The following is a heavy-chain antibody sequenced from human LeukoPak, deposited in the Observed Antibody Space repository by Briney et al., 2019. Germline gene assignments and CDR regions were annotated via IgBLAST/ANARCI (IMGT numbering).Heavy chain of an antibody. CDR3: ARENLLGGSCYDY. Sequence: SETLSLTCTVSGGSISSYYWSWIRQPPGKGLEWIGYIYYSGSTNYNPSLKSRVTISVDTSKNQFSLKLSSVTAAATAVYYCARENLLGGSCYDYWGQGTLVTVSS. J-gene: IGHJ4*02. V-gene: IGHV4-59*01. CDR1: GGSISSYY. CDR2: IYYSGST. D-gene: IGHD2-15*01.